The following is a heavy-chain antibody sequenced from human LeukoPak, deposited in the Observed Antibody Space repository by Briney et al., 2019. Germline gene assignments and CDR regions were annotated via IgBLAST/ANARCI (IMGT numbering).Heavy chain of an antibody. CDR2: IHHRAGT. D-gene: IGHD3-9*01. CDR3: ARGPVRDEDGLTGNSYYFGLDA. Sequence: SETLSLTCAVYGGSFTHAYWSWIRQVPGKGLEWIGEIHHRAGTNYNTSLKSRVTMSAYTSKKQFSLTLRSLTGAASAVCYCARGPVRDEDGLTGNSYYFGLDAWGQGTTVTVSS. V-gene: IGHV4-34*01. J-gene: IGHJ6*02. CDR1: GGSFTHAY.